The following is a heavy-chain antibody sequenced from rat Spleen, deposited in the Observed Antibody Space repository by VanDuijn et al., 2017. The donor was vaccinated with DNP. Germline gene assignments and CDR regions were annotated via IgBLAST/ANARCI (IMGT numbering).Heavy chain of an antibody. V-gene: IGHV5-25*01. CDR1: GFIFSKSD. CDR3: ARWYSAGYFFDY. D-gene: IGHD1-11*01. CDR2: ISMNGGST. J-gene: IGHJ2*01. Sequence: EVQLVESGGGLVQPGRSLKLSCVGTGFIFSKSDMAWVRQAPTKGLEWVATISMNGGSTHYRDSVKGRFTVSRDNAKSTLYLQRNSLRSEDMVIYYCARWYSAGYFFDYWGQGVMVTVSS.